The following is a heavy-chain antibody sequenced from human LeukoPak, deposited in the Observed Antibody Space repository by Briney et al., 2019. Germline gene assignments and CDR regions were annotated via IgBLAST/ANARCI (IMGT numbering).Heavy chain of an antibody. CDR2: TGGSDDNT. Sequence: PGGSLRLSCAASGFTFSSYGMHWVRQAPGKGLAWVAVTGGSDDNTHYADSVKGRFSISRDTSENRLFLQMNSLRPDDSALYYCTKDLMTGFSSGWYLAYWGQGTLVTVSS. CDR1: GFTFSSYG. D-gene: IGHD6-19*01. V-gene: IGHV3-33*03. J-gene: IGHJ4*02. CDR3: TKDLMTGFSSGWYLAY.